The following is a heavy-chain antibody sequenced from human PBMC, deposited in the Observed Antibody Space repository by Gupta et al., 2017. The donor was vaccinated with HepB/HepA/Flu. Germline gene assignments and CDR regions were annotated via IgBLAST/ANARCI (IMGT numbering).Heavy chain of an antibody. CDR3: ATPRDYGDRDHNWFDP. Sequence: QVQLVQSGAEVKKPGASVKVSCKVSGYTLPELSLHWVRQAPGKGLEWMGGFDPEDGETIYAQKFQGRVTMTEDTSTDTAYMELSSLRSEDTAVYYCATPRDYGDRDHNWFDPWGQGTLVTVSS. J-gene: IGHJ5*02. CDR2: FDPEDGET. V-gene: IGHV1-24*01. D-gene: IGHD4-17*01. CDR1: GYTLPELS.